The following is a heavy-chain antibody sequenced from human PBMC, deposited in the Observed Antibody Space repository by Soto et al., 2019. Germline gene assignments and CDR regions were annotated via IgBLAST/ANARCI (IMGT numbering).Heavy chain of an antibody. J-gene: IGHJ4*02. Sequence: QVQLVQSGAEVKKPGSSVKVSCKASGGTFSSYTVSWVRQAPGQGLEWMGRIVPILGVPNYAQRFQARVTITADKGTNTAYMELSSLSSEDTAVYYCARDRYAYGSGRTIDYWGQGTGVTVSS. CDR2: IVPILGVP. V-gene: IGHV1-69*08. D-gene: IGHD3-10*01. CDR1: GGTFSSYT. CDR3: ARDRYAYGSGRTIDY.